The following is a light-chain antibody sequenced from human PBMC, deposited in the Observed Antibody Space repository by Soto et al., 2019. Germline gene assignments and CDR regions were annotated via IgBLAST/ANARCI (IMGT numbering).Light chain of an antibody. CDR2: AAS. Sequence: IALSQSPGEVFLSPWGSANLFCRASQNVSGSYLTWYQQRPGQDPRLLIYAASSRATGIPDRFSGSGSGTDFTLTISRLEPEDFAFYYCKQFHYWWTVGKGTQVEIK. V-gene: IGKV3-20*01. CDR1: QNVSGSY. CDR3: KQFHYWWT. J-gene: IGKJ1*01.